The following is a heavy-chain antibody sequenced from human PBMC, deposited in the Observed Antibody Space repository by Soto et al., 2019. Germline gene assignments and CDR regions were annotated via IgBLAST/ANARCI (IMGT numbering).Heavy chain of an antibody. CDR3: ARRRLYSSSWYGPPRFDY. CDR2: INHSGNI. Sequence: PSETLSLTCAVYGGSFSGYYWSWIRQPPGKRLEWIGEINHSGNINYNPSLKSRVTISVDTSKNQFSLKLSSVTAADTAMFYCARRRLYSSSWYGPPRFDYWGQGTLVTVSS. CDR1: GGSFSGYY. J-gene: IGHJ4*02. V-gene: IGHV4-34*01. D-gene: IGHD6-13*01.